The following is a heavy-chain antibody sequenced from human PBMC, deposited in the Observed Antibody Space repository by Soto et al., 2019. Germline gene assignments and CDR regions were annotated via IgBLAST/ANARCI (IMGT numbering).Heavy chain of an antibody. J-gene: IGHJ5*02. CDR1: GGSISSYY. D-gene: IGHD3-22*01. Sequence: QVQLQESGPGLVKPSETLSLTCTVSGGSISSYYWSWIRQPPGKGLEWIGYIYYSGSTNYNPSLKSRVTIAVDTSKNQFSLKLSSVTAADTAVYYCARLYGSSGYYWMGPGTWFDPWGQGTLVTVSS. CDR3: ARLYGSSGYYWMGPGTWFDP. V-gene: IGHV4-59*01. CDR2: IYYSGST.